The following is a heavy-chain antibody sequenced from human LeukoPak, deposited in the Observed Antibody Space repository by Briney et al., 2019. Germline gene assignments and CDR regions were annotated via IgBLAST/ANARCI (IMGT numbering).Heavy chain of an antibody. CDR1: GGTFSSYA. V-gene: IGHV1-69*04. Sequence: SVKASCKASGGTFSSYAISWVRQAPGQGLEWMGRIIPILGIANYAQKFQGRVTITADKSTSTAYMELSSLRSEDTAVYYCARVVVVVPAAISLAMRYGMDVWGQGTTVTVSS. CDR3: ARVVVVVPAAISLAMRYGMDV. CDR2: IIPILGIA. J-gene: IGHJ6*02. D-gene: IGHD2-2*01.